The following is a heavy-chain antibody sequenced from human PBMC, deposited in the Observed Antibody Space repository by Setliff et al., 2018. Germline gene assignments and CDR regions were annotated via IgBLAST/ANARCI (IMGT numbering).Heavy chain of an antibody. J-gene: IGHJ6*02. CDR2: IIPILGIA. CDR3: ARALRYGDYYYYYGMDV. D-gene: IGHD3-10*01. Sequence: SVKVSCKASGGTFSSYTISWVRQAPGQGLEWMGRIIPILGIANYAQKFQGRVTITADKSTSTAYMELSSLRSEDTAVYYCARALRYGDYYYYYGMDVWGQGTTVTVSS. V-gene: IGHV1-69*02. CDR1: GGTFSSYT.